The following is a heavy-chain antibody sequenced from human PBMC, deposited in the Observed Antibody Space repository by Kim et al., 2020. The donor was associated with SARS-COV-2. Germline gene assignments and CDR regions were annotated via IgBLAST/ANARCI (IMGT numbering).Heavy chain of an antibody. J-gene: IGHJ5*02. CDR2: IYYSGST. V-gene: IGHV4-59*13. Sequence: SETLSLTCTVSGGSISSYYWSWIRQPPGKGLEWIGYIYYSGSTNYNPSLKSRVTISVDTSKNQFSLKLSSVTAADTAVYYCARDLAVAGTPWFDPWGQGTLVTVSS. CDR1: GGSISSYY. CDR3: ARDLAVAGTPWFDP. D-gene: IGHD6-19*01.